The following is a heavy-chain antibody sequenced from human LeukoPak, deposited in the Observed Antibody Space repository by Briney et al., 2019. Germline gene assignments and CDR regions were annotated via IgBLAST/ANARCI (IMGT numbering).Heavy chain of an antibody. CDR1: GGTFSSYA. V-gene: IGHV1-69*13. CDR2: IIPIFGTA. Sequence: WASVKVSCKASGGTFSSYAISWVRQAPGQGLEWMGGIIPIFGTANYAQKFQGRVTITADESTSTAYMELSSLRSEDTAVYYCARVRRIPGIVGATTEGVFDYWGQGTLVTVSS. CDR3: ARVRRIPGIVGATTEGVFDY. J-gene: IGHJ4*02. D-gene: IGHD1-26*01.